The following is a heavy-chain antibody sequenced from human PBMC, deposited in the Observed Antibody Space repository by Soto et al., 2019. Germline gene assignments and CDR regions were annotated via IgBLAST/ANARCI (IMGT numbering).Heavy chain of an antibody. CDR1: GFTFSSYG. CDR3: AKAHRYCSGGSCYFPGY. V-gene: IGHV3-30*18. Sequence: GGSLRLSCAASGFTFSSYGMHWVRQAPGKGLEWVAVISYDGSNKYYADPVKGRFTISRDNSKNTLYLQMNSLRAEDTAVYYCAKAHRYCSGGSCYFPGYWGQGTLVTVSS. D-gene: IGHD2-15*01. J-gene: IGHJ4*02. CDR2: ISYDGSNK.